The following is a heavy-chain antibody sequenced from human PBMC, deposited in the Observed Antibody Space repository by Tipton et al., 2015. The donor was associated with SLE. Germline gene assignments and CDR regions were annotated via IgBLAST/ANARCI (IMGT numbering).Heavy chain of an antibody. D-gene: IGHD3-10*02. V-gene: IGHV3-23*01. Sequence: GSLRLSCAASGFIFSTYAMSWVRQAPGKGLEWVSVVSGSGGYTYYADSVKGRFTISRDNSKNTLYLQMRSLRAGDTAGYYCAKDLLCSGSYDGDCWGQGTLVTVSS. CDR3: AKDLLCSGSYDGDC. J-gene: IGHJ4*02. CDR1: GFIFSTYA. CDR2: VSGSGGYT.